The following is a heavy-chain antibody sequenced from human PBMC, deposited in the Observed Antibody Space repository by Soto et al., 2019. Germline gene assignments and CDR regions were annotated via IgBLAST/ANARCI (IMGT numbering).Heavy chain of an antibody. J-gene: IGHJ4*02. CDR3: ARDLAGLDY. V-gene: IGHV3-30*03. Sequence: GGSLRLSCAASGFTFSSYGMHWVRQAPGKGLEWVAVISYDGSNKYYADSVKGRFTISRDNSKNTLYLQMNSLRADDAAVYYCARDLAGLDYWGQGTLVTVSS. CDR1: GFTFSSYG. CDR2: ISYDGSNK.